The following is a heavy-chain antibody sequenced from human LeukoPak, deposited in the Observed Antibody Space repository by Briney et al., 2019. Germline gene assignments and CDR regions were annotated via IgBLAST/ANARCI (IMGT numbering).Heavy chain of an antibody. CDR2: ISYDGSNK. Sequence: GGSLRLSCAASGFTFSTYAMHWVRHAPGKGLEWVAVISYDGSNKYYADSVKGRFTISRDNSKNTLYLQMNSLRAEDTAVYYCAREAARPDFDYWGQGTLVTVSS. CDR3: AREAARPDFDY. D-gene: IGHD6-6*01. CDR1: GFTFSTYA. V-gene: IGHV3-30*01. J-gene: IGHJ4*02.